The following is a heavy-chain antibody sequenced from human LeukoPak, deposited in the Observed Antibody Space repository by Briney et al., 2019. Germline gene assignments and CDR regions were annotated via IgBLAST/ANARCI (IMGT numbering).Heavy chain of an antibody. CDR3: AKDFRAKYGSGAYGWFDP. J-gene: IGHJ5*02. CDR2: IKKDGREK. V-gene: IGHV3-7*03. D-gene: IGHD3-10*01. Sequence: PGGSLRLSSAASTFTFNSYWMSWVRQAPGKGLMWVANIKKDGREKYYVDSVKGRFTISRDNSKNTLYLQMTSLRAEDTALYYCAKDFRAKYGSGAYGWFDPWGQGTLVTVSS. CDR1: TFTFNSYW.